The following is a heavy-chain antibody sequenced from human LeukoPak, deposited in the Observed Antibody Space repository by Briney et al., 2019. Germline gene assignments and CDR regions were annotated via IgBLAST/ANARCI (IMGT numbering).Heavy chain of an antibody. Sequence: GGSLRLSCAASGLTVSSNYMSWVRQAPRKGLEWVSVIYSGGSTYYADSVKGRFTISRDDSKNTVYLQMKSLRAEDTALYYCARQRAFDIWGQGTMVTVSS. V-gene: IGHV3-66*04. CDR1: GLTVSSNY. CDR3: ARQRAFDI. CDR2: IYSGGST. J-gene: IGHJ3*02.